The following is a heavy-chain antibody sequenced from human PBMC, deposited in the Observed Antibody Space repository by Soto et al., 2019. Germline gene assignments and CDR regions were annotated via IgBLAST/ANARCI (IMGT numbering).Heavy chain of an antibody. J-gene: IGHJ4*02. D-gene: IGHD3-22*01. Sequence: EVQLVESGGGLVQPGGSLRLSCAASGFTFSSFWMSWVRQAPGKGLEWVAKIKEDGSEKSSVDSVNGRFSISRDNAKNSLYLQMNSLRAEDTAVYYCARDRDSRGYSYFDYWGQGTLVTVSS. V-gene: IGHV3-7*01. CDR2: IKEDGSEK. CDR3: ARDRDSRGYSYFDY. CDR1: GFTFSSFW.